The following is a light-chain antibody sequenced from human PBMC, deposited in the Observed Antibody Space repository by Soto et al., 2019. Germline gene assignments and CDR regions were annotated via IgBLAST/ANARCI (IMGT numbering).Light chain of an antibody. CDR3: SSNAGSYTLV. Sequence: QSALTQPRSVSGSPGQSVTISCTGTSNDVGGYNFVSWYQQHPGKVPKLFIYDVSRRPSGVPDRFSGSNSGNTASLTISGLKAEEEADYYCSSNAGSYTLVFGGGTKLTV. CDR2: DVS. J-gene: IGLJ2*01. V-gene: IGLV2-11*01. CDR1: SNDVGGYNF.